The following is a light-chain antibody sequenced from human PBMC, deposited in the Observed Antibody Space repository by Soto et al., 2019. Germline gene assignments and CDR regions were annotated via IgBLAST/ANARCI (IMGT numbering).Light chain of an antibody. CDR2: GNS. J-gene: IGLJ2*01. Sequence: QSVLTQPPSVSGAPGQRVTISCTGSSSNIGAGYDVHWYQQLPGTAPKLLIHGNSNRPSGVPDRFSGSKSGTSASLAITGLQAEDEADYYGQSYDSSLSGNVVFGGGTQLTVL. CDR1: SSNIGAGYD. CDR3: QSYDSSLSGNVV. V-gene: IGLV1-40*01.